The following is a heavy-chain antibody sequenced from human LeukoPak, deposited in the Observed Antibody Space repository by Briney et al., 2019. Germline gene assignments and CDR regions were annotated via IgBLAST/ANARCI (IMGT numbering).Heavy chain of an antibody. CDR2: IKSKTDGGTT. Sequence: GGSLRLSCAASGFTFSNAWMSWVRQAPGKGLEWVGRIKSKTDGGTTDYAAPVKGRFTISRDDSKNTLYLQMNSLKTEDTAVYYCTTRLVPAAKTPHLMDVWGKGTTVTVSS. J-gene: IGHJ6*03. CDR3: TTRLVPAAKTPHLMDV. CDR1: GFTFSNAW. V-gene: IGHV3-15*01. D-gene: IGHD2-2*01.